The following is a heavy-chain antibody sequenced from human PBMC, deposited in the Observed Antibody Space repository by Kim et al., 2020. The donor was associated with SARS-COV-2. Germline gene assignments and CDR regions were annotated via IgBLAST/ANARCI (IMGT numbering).Heavy chain of an antibody. V-gene: IGHV3-21*01. J-gene: IGHJ5*02. CDR3: ASLVGAKETYNWFDP. CDR1: GFTFSSYS. CDR2: ISSSSSYI. Sequence: GGSLRLSCAASGFTFSSYSMNWVRQAPGKGLEWVSSISSSSSYIYYADSVKGRFTISRDNAKNSLYLQMNSLRAEDTAVYYCASLVGAKETYNWFDPWGQGTLVTVSS. D-gene: IGHD1-26*01.